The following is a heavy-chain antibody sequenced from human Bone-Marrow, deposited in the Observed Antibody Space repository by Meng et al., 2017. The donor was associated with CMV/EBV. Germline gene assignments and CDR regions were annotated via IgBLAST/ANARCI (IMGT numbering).Heavy chain of an antibody. CDR2: INSDGSTT. Sequence: ASGFTFSSYWMYWVRQAPGKGLVWVSRINSDGSTTDYADSLKGRFTISRDNAKNTLYLRMNSLRAEDTAVYYCARAYTTSWYAFEYWGQGTLVTVSS. CDR1: GFTFSSYW. CDR3: ARAYTTSWYAFEY. J-gene: IGHJ4*02. V-gene: IGHV3-74*01. D-gene: IGHD6-13*01.